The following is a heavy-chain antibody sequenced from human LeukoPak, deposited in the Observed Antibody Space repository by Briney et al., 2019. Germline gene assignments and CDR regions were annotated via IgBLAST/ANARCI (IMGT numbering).Heavy chain of an antibody. Sequence: PSETLSLTCAVYGGSFSGYYWSWIRQPPGKGLEWIGEINHSGGTNYNPSLKSRVTISVDTSKNQFSLKLSSVTAADTAVYYCAIIAARPLDYWGQETLVTVSS. J-gene: IGHJ4*02. CDR2: INHSGGT. CDR1: GGSFSGYY. V-gene: IGHV4-34*01. CDR3: AIIAARPLDY. D-gene: IGHD6-6*01.